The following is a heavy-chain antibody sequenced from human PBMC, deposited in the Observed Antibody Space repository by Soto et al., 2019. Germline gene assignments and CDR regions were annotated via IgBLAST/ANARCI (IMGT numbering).Heavy chain of an antibody. CDR2: ISYDGSNK. CDR1: GFTLSSYG. Sequence: PGGSLRLSCAASGFTLSSYGMHWVRQAPGKGLEWVAVISYDGSNKYYADSVKGRFTISRDNSKNTLYLQMNSLRAEDTAVYYCAKDSVAARPPHYYGMDVWGQGTTVTVSS. V-gene: IGHV3-30*18. J-gene: IGHJ6*02. CDR3: AKDSVAARPPHYYGMDV. D-gene: IGHD6-6*01.